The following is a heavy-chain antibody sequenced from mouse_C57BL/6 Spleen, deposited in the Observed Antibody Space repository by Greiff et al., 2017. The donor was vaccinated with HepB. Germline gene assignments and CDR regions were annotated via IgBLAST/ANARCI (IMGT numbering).Heavy chain of an antibody. CDR2: INPNNGGT. V-gene: IGHV1-22*01. CDR1: GYTFTDYN. Sequence: LVKPGASVKMSCKASGYTFTDYNMHWVKQSHGKSLEWIGYINPNNGGTSYNQKFKGKATLTVNKSSSTAYMELRSLTSEDSAVYYCARLWAWGYFDYWGQGTTLTVSS. CDR3: ARLWAWGYFDY. J-gene: IGHJ2*01.